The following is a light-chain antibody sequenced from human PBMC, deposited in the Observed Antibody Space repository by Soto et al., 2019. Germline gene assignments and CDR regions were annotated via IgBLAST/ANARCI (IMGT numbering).Light chain of an antibody. V-gene: IGLV2-14*01. Sequence: QSALTQPASVSGSPGQSITISCTGTSSDVGGYNYVSWYQQHPGKAPKFMIYDVSNRPSGVSDRFSGSKSGNTASLTISGLQAEDEADYYCSSSTTGSTSVVFGGGTKVTVL. CDR2: DVS. CDR3: SSSTTGSTSVV. J-gene: IGLJ2*01. CDR1: SSDVGGYNY.